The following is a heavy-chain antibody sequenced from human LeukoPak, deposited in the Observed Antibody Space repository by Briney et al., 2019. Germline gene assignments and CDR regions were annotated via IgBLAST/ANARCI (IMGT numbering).Heavy chain of an antibody. J-gene: IGHJ3*02. V-gene: IGHV3-7*01. CDR3: ARDLESNYDFWSGYEPSGFDI. D-gene: IGHD3-3*01. Sequence: GGSLRLSCAASGFTFSDYYMSWVRQAPGKGLEWVANIKQDGSEKYYVDSVKGRFTISRDNAKNSLYLQMNSMRAEDTAVYYCARDLESNYDFWSGYEPSGFDIWGQGTMVTVSS. CDR1: GFTFSDYY. CDR2: IKQDGSEK.